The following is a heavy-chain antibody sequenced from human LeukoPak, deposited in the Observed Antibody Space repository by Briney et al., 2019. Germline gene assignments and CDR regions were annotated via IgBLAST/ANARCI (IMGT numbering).Heavy chain of an antibody. D-gene: IGHD3-10*01. CDR2: IYYSGST. V-gene: IGHV4-59*01. J-gene: IGHJ4*02. CDR1: GGSISSYY. CDR3: ASTWGSGSHFDY. Sequence: SETLSLTCTVSGGSISSYYWSWIRQPPGKGLEWIGYIYYSGSTNYNPSLKSRVTISVDTSKNQFSLKLSSVTAADTAVYYCASTWGSGSHFDYWGQGTLVTVSS.